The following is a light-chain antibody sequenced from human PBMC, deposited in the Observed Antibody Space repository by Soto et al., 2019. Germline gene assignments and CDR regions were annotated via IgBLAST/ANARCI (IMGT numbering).Light chain of an antibody. Sequence: QSALTQPASVSGSPGQSITISCTGTSSDVGHYNYVSWYQQHPGKAPKLMISEVSNRPSGVSSRFSGSKSGNTASLTISGLQADDEADYYCNSYTSSSTHVFGTGTK. V-gene: IGLV2-14*01. CDR3: NSYTSSSTHV. CDR1: SSDVGHYNY. J-gene: IGLJ1*01. CDR2: EVS.